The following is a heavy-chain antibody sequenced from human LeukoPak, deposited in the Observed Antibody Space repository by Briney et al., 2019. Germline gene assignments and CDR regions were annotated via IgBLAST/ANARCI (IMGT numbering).Heavy chain of an antibody. CDR1: GFTFSSYG. CDR3: AKDVIWFGELSSFDY. CDR2: IRYDGSNK. D-gene: IGHD3-10*01. Sequence: GGSLRLSCAASGFTFSSYGMHWVRQAPGKGLEWVAFIRYDGSNKYYADSVKGRFTISRDNSKNTLYLQMNSLRAEDTAVYYCAKDVIWFGELSSFDYWGQGTLVTVSS. J-gene: IGHJ4*02. V-gene: IGHV3-30*02.